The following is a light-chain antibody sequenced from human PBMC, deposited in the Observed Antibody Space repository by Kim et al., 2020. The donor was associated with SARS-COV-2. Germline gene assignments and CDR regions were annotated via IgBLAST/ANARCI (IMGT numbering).Light chain of an antibody. V-gene: IGKV1-17*03. J-gene: IGKJ4*01. CDR1: QGINSN. CDR2: IAS. CDR3: LQHKSYPLT. Sequence: ASVGDRVPITCRASQGINSNLAWFQQKPGKVPKRLIYIASSLQSGVPSRFSGSGSGTEFTLTISSLQPEDFATYYCLQHKSYPLTFGGGTKVDIK.